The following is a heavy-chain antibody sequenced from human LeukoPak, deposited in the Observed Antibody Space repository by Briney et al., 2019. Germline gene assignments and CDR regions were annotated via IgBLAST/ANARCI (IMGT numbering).Heavy chain of an antibody. CDR1: GGSISSYY. D-gene: IGHD3-3*01. J-gene: IGHJ6*03. CDR3: ARDREWLSNYYYYYYMDV. V-gene: IGHV4-59*01. CDR2: IYYSGST. Sequence: SETLSLTCTVSGGSISSYYWSWIRQPPGKGLECVGYIYYSGSTNYNPSLKSRVTISVDTSKNQFSLKLSSVTAADTAVYYCARDREWLSNYYYYYYMDVWGKGTTVTVSS.